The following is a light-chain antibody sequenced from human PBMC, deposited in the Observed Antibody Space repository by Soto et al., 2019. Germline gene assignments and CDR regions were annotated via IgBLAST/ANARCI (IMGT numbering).Light chain of an antibody. J-gene: IGKJ1*01. V-gene: IGKV1-9*01. CDR2: AAS. CDR1: QDTSRS. CDR3: QQYSVYWT. Sequence: DTQVTQSPSFLSASVGDRVTITCRASQDTSRSLGWYQQKPGKAPKLLIYAASTLHSGVPSRFSGSGSGTEFTLTINSLQPDDFATYYCQQYSVYWTFGQGTKV.